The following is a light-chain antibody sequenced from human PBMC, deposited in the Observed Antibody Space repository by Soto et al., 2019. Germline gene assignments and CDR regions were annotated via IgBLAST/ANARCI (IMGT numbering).Light chain of an antibody. Sequence: EIGLTQSPGPLSLSPGARATLSCRASQSVSSSYLAWYQQKPGQAPRLLICGASSSATGIPDRCSRSGSATDFTLNISRLAPDDFEVYYCQHYGSLFTLGGGTKVESK. CDR3: QHYGSLFT. V-gene: IGKV3-20*01. CDR1: QSVSSSY. J-gene: IGKJ4*01. CDR2: GAS.